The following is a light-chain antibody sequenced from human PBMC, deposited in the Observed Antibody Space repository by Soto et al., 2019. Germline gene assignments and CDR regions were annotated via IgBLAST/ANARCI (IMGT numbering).Light chain of an antibody. V-gene: IGKV3-15*01. Sequence: EIVMTQSPATLSVSPGERATLSCRASQSVSSSLAWYQQKPSQAPRLLIYDASIRATGFPARFSGSGSGTEFTLTISSLQSEDFALYYCQQYNNWPRTFGQGTKVEIK. CDR2: DAS. J-gene: IGKJ1*01. CDR3: QQYNNWPRT. CDR1: QSVSSS.